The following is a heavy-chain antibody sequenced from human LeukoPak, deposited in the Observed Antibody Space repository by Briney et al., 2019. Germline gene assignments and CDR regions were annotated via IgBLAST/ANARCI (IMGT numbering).Heavy chain of an antibody. CDR2: IIPILGIA. CDR3: ARGGITGTTYFDY. J-gene: IGHJ4*02. Sequence: GASVKVSCKASGGTFSSYAISWVRQAPGQGLEWMGRIIPILGIANYAQKFQGRVTITADKSTSTAYMELSSPRSEDTAVYYCARGGITGTTYFDYWGQGTLVTVSS. D-gene: IGHD1-20*01. V-gene: IGHV1-69*04. CDR1: GGTFSSYA.